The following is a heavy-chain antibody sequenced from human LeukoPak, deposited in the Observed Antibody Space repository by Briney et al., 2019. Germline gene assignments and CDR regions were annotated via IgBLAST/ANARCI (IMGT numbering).Heavy chain of an antibody. J-gene: IGHJ6*02. CDR3: AKSSWSGYYYGMDV. CDR2: ISYDGSNK. V-gene: IGHV3-30*18. D-gene: IGHD2-8*02. Sequence: GGSLRLSCAASGFTFSSYGMHWVRQAPGKGLEWVAVISYDGSNKYYADSVKGRFTISRDNSKNSLYLQMNSLRTEDTALYYCAKSSWSGYYYGMDVWGQGTTVTVSS. CDR1: GFTFSSYG.